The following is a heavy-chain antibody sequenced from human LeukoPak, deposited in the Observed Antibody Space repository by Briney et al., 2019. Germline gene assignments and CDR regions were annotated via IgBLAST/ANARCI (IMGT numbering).Heavy chain of an antibody. CDR2: IYWDDDK. CDR1: GFSLSTSGVG. V-gene: IGHV2-5*02. D-gene: IGHD4-17*01. CDR3: AHSYGDTRYFQH. Sequence: SGPTLVKPPQTLTLTCTFSGFSLSTSGVGVGWIRQPPGKALEWLALIYWDDDKRYSPSLKSRLTITKDTSNNQVVLTMTNMDPVDTATYYCAHSYGDTRYFQHWGQGTLVTVSS. J-gene: IGHJ1*01.